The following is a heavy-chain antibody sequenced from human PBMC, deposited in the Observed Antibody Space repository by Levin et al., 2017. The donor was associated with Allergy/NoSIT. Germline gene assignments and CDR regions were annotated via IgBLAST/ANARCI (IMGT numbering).Heavy chain of an antibody. D-gene: IGHD3-3*01. CDR1: GFTFSSYW. CDR2: IKQDGSEK. V-gene: IGHV3-7*01. Sequence: AGGSLRLSCAASGFTFSSYWMSWVRQAPGKGLEWVANIKQDGSEKYYVDSVKGRFTISRDNAKNSLYLQMNSLRAEDTAVYYCASPLQITIFGVVTPADWYFDLWGRGTLVTVSS. J-gene: IGHJ2*01. CDR3: ASPLQITIFGVVTPADWYFDL.